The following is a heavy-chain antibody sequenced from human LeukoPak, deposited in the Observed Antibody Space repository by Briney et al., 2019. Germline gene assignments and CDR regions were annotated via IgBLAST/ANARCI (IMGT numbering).Heavy chain of an antibody. J-gene: IGHJ3*02. Sequence: PGGSLRLSCAGSGITFSDYYMSWVRQAPGKGLEWVSGINWNGGTTTYADSVKGRFTISRDNAKNSLYLQMNSLRAEDTAFYYCARDRDQWLEAFDIWGQGTMVTVSS. CDR3: ARDRDQWLEAFDI. CDR2: INWNGGTT. V-gene: IGHV3-20*04. CDR1: GITFSDYY. D-gene: IGHD6-19*01.